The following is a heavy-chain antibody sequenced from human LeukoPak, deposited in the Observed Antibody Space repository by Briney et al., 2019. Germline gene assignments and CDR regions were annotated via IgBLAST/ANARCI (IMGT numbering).Heavy chain of an antibody. CDR1: GFPFSSYW. CDR3: ARGGVGGLVDFDY. Sequence: GGSLRLSCAASGFPFSSYWMSWVRQAPGKGLEWVANIKQDGSEKYYVDSVKGRFTISRDNAKNSLYLRMNSLRAEDTAVYYCARGGVGGLVDFDYWGQGTLVTVSS. D-gene: IGHD2-2*01. J-gene: IGHJ4*02. CDR2: IKQDGSEK. V-gene: IGHV3-7*01.